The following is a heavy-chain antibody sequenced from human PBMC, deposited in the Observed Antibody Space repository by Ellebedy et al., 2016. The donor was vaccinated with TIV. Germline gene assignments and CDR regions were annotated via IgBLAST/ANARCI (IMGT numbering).Heavy chain of an antibody. CDR1: GFTFTSYG. CDR2: ISAFNGNR. V-gene: IGHV1-18*04. D-gene: IGHD3-10*01. Sequence: AASVKVSCKASGFTFTSYGISWVRQAPGQGLEWMGWISAFNGNRDYSQKFKDRVTLTTETSTTTAYMELTNLTSDDTAIYYCAKGYGPGNWFDPWGQGTLVTVSS. J-gene: IGHJ5*02. CDR3: AKGYGPGNWFDP.